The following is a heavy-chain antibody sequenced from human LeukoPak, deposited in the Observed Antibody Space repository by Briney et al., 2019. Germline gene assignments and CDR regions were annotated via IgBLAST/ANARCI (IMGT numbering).Heavy chain of an antibody. J-gene: IGHJ4*02. V-gene: IGHV3-73*01. CDR2: IRSKANRYAT. CDR3: TRRVDSSGYYGIDY. Sequence: GGSLRLSCAASGFTFSGSAMHWVRQASGKGLEGVGRIRSKANRYATAYAASVKGRFTISRDDSKNTAYLQMNSLKTEDTAVYYCTRRVDSSGYYGIDYWGQGTLVTVSS. D-gene: IGHD3-22*01. CDR1: GFTFSGSA.